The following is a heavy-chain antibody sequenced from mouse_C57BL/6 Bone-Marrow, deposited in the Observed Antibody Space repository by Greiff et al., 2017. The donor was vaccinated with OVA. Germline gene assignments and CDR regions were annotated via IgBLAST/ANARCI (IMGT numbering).Heavy chain of an antibody. CDR1: GYTFTGYW. J-gene: IGHJ2*01. D-gene: IGHD2-4*01. V-gene: IGHV1-9*01. CDR3: ARNDYLYYFDY. CDR2: ILPGSGST. Sequence: VQGVESGAELMKPGASVKLSCKATGYTFTGYWIEWVKQRPGHGLEWIGEILPGSGSTTYNEKFKGKATFTADTSSNTAYMQLSSLTTEDSASYYCARNDYLYYFDYWGQGTTLTVSS.